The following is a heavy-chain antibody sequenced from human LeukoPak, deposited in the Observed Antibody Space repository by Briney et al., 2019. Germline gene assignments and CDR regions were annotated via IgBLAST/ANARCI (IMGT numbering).Heavy chain of an antibody. CDR2: INHSGST. D-gene: IGHD2/OR15-2a*01. CDR1: GGSFSGYY. CDR3: ARERNGTARPRGLFDP. Sequence: SETLSLTCAVYGGSFSGYYWSWIRQPPGKGLEWIGEINHSGSTNYNPSLKSRVTISVDTSKNQFSLKLSSVTAADTAVYYCARERNGTARPRGLFDPWGRGTLVTVSS. J-gene: IGHJ5*02. V-gene: IGHV4-34*01.